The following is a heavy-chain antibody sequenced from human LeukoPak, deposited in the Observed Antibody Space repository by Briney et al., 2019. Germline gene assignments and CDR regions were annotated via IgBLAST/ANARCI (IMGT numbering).Heavy chain of an antibody. CDR1: GDSDSSDSAA. CDR2: TYYRSKWYN. Sequence: SQTLSLTCAISGDSDSSDSAAWNWIRQSPSRGLEWLGRTYYRSKWYNDYAVYVQSRITINPDISKNQFSLQLNSVTPEDTAVYYCARDQHFYSSSWYASGMDVWGQGTTVTVSS. CDR3: ARDQHFYSSSWYASGMDV. V-gene: IGHV6-1*01. D-gene: IGHD6-13*01. J-gene: IGHJ6*01.